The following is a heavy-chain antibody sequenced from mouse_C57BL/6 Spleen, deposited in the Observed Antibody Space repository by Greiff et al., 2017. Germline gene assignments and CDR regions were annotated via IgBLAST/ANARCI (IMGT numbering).Heavy chain of an antibody. V-gene: IGHV1-81*01. CDR1: GYTFTSFG. Sequence: AQLQQSGAELARPGASVKLSCKASGYTFTSFGIRWVKQRTGQGLEWIGEIYPRSGNTYYNEKFKGKATRTADKSSSTAYMGLRSLASEDSAVYCCTILHYAMDYWGQGTSVTVSS. CDR2: IYPRSGNT. CDR3: TILHYAMDY. D-gene: IGHD2-1*01. J-gene: IGHJ4*01.